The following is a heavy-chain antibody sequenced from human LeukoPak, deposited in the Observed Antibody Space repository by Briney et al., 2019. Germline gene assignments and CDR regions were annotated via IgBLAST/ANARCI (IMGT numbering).Heavy chain of an antibody. CDR1: GYTFITYG. CDR3: ARGVGGIDYFAY. D-gene: IGHD4-23*01. CDR2: ISAYNGNT. V-gene: IGHV1-18*01. J-gene: IGHJ4*02. Sequence: ASVKVSCKASGYTFITYGITWLRQAPGQGLEWMGWISAYNGNTNYAQKFQGRVTMTTDTSTSTAYMELRSLRSDDTAVYYCARGVGGIDYFAYWGQGTLVTVSS.